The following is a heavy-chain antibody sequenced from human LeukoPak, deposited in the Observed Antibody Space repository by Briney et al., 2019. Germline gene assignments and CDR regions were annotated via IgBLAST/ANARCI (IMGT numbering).Heavy chain of an antibody. CDR1: GGTFSSYA. CDR3: ARVKLYSGSYRGSYFDY. V-gene: IGHV1-69*13. D-gene: IGHD1-26*01. CDR2: IIPIFGTA. J-gene: IGHJ4*02. Sequence: SVKVSCKASGGTFSSYAISWVRQAPGQGLEWMGGIIPIFGTANYAQKFQGRVTITADESTSTAYVELSSLRSEDTAVYYCARVKLYSGSYRGSYFDYWGQGTLVTVSS.